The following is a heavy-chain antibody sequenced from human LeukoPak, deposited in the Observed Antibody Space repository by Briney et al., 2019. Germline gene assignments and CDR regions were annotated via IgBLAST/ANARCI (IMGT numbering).Heavy chain of an antibody. V-gene: IGHV4-59*01. CDR1: GGSISSYY. J-gene: IGHJ3*02. D-gene: IGHD6-19*01. CDR3: AQQDGIAVAGADAFDI. CDR2: IYYSGST. Sequence: PSETLSLTCTVSGGSISSYYWSWIRQPPGRGLEWIGYIYYSGSTNYNPSLKSRVTISVDTSKNQFSLKLSSVTAADTAVYYCAQQDGIAVAGADAFDIWGQGTMVTVSS.